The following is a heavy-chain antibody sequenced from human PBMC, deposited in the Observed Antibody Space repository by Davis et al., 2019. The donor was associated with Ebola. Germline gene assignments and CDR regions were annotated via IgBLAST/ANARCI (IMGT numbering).Heavy chain of an antibody. J-gene: IGHJ3*02. D-gene: IGHD6-19*01. V-gene: IGHV4-34*01. CDR2: INHSGST. CDR1: GGSINSDY. CDR3: ARARSISGWFSDAFDI. Sequence: GSLRLSCNVSGGSINSDYWSWIRQPPGKGLEWIGEINHSGSTNYNPSLKSRVTISVGTSKNQFSLKLSSVTAADTAVYYCARARSISGWFSDAFDIWGQGTMVTVSS.